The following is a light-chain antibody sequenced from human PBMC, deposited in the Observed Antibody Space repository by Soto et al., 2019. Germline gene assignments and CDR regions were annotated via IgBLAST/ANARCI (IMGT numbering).Light chain of an antibody. CDR1: ENIRDF. J-gene: IGKJ1*01. CDR2: GAS. Sequence: DIRITHSPSSVSTSVVYGVTITCWASENIRDFVNWYQQKPGKAPNLLIYGASTLQGGVPSRFSGSGSATDFTLTISSLQHEDFATYYCQQTYGTPPTFGQGTKVDNK. CDR3: QQTYGTPPT. V-gene: IGKV1-39*01.